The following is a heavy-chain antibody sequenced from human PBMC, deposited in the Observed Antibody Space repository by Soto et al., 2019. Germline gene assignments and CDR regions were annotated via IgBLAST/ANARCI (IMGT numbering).Heavy chain of an antibody. J-gene: IGHJ6*03. CDR3: ARGQLLLRYDYYYYYMDV. CDR1: GYTFTSYD. Sequence: ASVKVSCKASGYTFTSYDINWVRQATGQGLEWMGWMNPNSSNTGYAQKFKGRVTMTRNTSISTANMELSSLRSEDTAVYYCARGQLLLRYDYYYYYMDVWGKGTTVTVSS. D-gene: IGHD2-15*01. CDR2: MNPNSSNT. V-gene: IGHV1-8*01.